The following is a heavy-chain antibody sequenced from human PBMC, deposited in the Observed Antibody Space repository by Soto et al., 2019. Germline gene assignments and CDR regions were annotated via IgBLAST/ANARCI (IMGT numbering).Heavy chain of an antibody. V-gene: IGHV3-74*01. J-gene: IGHJ6*02. CDR3: ARAPGRRYCISTSCFGSYYYYGMDV. D-gene: IGHD2-2*01. CDR1: GFTFSSDW. Sequence: PGGSLRLSCAASGFTFSSDWMHWVRQAPGKGLVWVSRINTDGSDTSYADSVKGRFTISRDNAKNTVYLQMNSLRAEDTAVYYCARAPGRRYCISTSCFGSYYYYGMDVWGQGTTVTVSS. CDR2: INTDGSDT.